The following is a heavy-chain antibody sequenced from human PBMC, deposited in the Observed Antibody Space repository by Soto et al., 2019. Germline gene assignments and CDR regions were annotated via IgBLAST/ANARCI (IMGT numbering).Heavy chain of an antibody. D-gene: IGHD3-16*01. CDR3: ARDATQYYDSDGRHAA. CDR2: ISTSSSPR. V-gene: IGHV3-48*02. J-gene: IGHJ5*02. CDR1: GFTFRHYS. Sequence: GGSLRLSCAASGFTFRHYSMHWVRQAPGKGLEWVAYISTSSSPRYYADSVKGRFTIPRDNDRNSIYLEMSRLRDEDTAIYYCARDATQYYDSDGRHAAWGQGTIVTVYS.